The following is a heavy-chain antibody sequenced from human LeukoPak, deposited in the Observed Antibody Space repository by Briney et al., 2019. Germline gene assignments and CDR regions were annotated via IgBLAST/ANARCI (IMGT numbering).Heavy chain of an antibody. CDR2: INAGNGNT. J-gene: IGHJ6*04. D-gene: IGHD3-9*01. V-gene: IGHV1-3*01. Sequence: VSVKVSCKASGYTFTSYAMHWVRQAPGQRLEWMGWINAGNGNTKYSQKFQGRVTITRDTSASTAYMELSSLRSEDTAVYYCARVPAGATGPYGMDVWGKRDHGHRLL. CDR3: ARVPAGATGPYGMDV. CDR1: GYTFTSYA.